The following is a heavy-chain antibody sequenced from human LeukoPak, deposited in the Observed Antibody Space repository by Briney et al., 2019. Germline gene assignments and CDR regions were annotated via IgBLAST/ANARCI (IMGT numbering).Heavy chain of an antibody. Sequence: ASVKVSCKASGYTFTGYYMHWMRQAPGQGLEWMGWINPNSGGTNYAQKFQGRVTMTRETSISTAYMELSRLRSDDTAVYCCARDPRYYGSGSYTWFAPWGQGTLVTVSS. V-gene: IGHV1-2*02. CDR1: GYTFTGYY. D-gene: IGHD3-10*01. CDR3: ARDPRYYGSGSYTWFAP. J-gene: IGHJ5*02. CDR2: INPNSGGT.